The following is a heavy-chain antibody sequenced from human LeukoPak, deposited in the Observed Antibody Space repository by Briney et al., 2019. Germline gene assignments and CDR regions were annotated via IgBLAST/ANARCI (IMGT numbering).Heavy chain of an antibody. Sequence: EASVTVSCKASGYTFTSYAMHWVRQAPGQRLEWMGWINAGNGNTKYSQKFQGRVTITRDTSASTAYMELSSLRAEDTAVYYCARDFLGNWYFDLWGRGTLVTVSS. CDR2: INAGNGNT. V-gene: IGHV1-3*01. CDR1: GYTFTSYA. CDR3: ARDFLGNWYFDL. D-gene: IGHD1-26*01. J-gene: IGHJ2*01.